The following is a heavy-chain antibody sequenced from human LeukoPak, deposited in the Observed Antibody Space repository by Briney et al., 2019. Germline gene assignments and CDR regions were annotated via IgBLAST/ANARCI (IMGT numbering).Heavy chain of an antibody. D-gene: IGHD3-16*01. V-gene: IGHV4-34*01. CDR1: GGSFSGFY. CDR2: INQSGFT. Sequence: SETLSLTCAVYGGSFSGFYWSWIRQPPGKGLEWIGEINQSGFTKYNLSLKSRVTISVDTSKNQFSLKLTSVTAADTAVYYCAREAPTGFGYWGQGTLVTVSS. J-gene: IGHJ4*02. CDR3: AREAPTGFGY.